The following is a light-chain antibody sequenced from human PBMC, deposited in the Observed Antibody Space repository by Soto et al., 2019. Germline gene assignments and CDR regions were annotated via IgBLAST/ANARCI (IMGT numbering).Light chain of an antibody. CDR2: EVS. Sequence: QSVLTQPASVSGSPGQSITISCTGTSNDIGVFNFVSWYQQYPDKAPKLMIYEVSNRPSGVCNRFSGSKSGNTASLTISGLQAEDEADYYCSSYTNTNTPYVFGTGTKLTVL. CDR1: SNDIGVFNF. V-gene: IGLV2-14*01. J-gene: IGLJ1*01. CDR3: SSYTNTNTPYV.